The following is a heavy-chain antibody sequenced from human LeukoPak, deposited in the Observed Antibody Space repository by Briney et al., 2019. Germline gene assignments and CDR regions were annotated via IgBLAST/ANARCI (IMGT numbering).Heavy chain of an antibody. V-gene: IGHV3-74*01. CDR1: GFTFSKYW. CDR3: ATKQWLAPPPDS. J-gene: IGHJ4*02. CDR2: INTDGTVT. Sequence: GGSLRLPCAASGFTFSKYWMLWVRQAPGKGLESVSRINTDGTVTTYADSVEGRFTVSRDNADNTMFLQMNSVRDEDTAVYYCATKQWLAPPPDSWGQGTPVTVSS. D-gene: IGHD6-19*01.